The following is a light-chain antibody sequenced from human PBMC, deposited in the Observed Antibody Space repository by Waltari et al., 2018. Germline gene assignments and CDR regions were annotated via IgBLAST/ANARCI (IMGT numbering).Light chain of an antibody. Sequence: DIQMTQSPSSVSASVGDRVTLNCRASQGISSRLAWYQQKPGKAPKLLIYDGSSLHSGVPSRFSGSGSGKEFNHTSSSLQAEDFASYYCQQVDSFPRTFGQGTKVEVK. V-gene: IGKV1-12*01. CDR2: DGS. CDR1: QGISSR. CDR3: QQVDSFPRT. J-gene: IGKJ1*01.